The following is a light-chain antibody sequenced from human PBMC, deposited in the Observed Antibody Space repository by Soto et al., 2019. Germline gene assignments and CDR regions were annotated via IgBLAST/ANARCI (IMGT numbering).Light chain of an antibody. Sequence: QSALTQPRSVSGSPGQSGTISCTGTSSDIGSYNRVSWFQQPPGEAPKLIVYDVTKRPSGVPDRFSGSKSGNTASLTISGLQAEDEADYYCCSHADPYTVVFAGGTKLTVL. CDR1: SSDIGSYNR. V-gene: IGLV2-11*01. CDR3: CSHADPYTVV. J-gene: IGLJ2*01. CDR2: DVT.